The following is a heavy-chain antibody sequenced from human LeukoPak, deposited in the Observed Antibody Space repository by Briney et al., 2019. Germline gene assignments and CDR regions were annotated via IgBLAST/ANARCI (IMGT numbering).Heavy chain of an antibody. D-gene: IGHD4-17*01. V-gene: IGHV6-1*01. CDR3: AREPTVTVYSYYGLDI. Sequence: SQTLSLTCAISGDSVSSNSAGWNWIRQSPSRGLEWLGRTYYRAKWWNDYALSVESRITIKSDTSENQISLQLNSATPEDTAIYYCAREPTVTVYSYYGLDIWGQGTTVTVSS. J-gene: IGHJ6*02. CDR2: TYYRAKWWN. CDR1: GDSVSSNSAG.